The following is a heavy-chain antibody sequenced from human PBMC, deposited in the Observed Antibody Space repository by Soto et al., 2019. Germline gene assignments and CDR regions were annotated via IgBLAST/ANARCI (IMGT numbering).Heavy chain of an antibody. CDR3: ARVGPSAAAAGS. Sequence: SETLSLTCAVYGGSFSGYYWSWIRQPPGKGLEWIGDINPSGSTNYNPSLNSRVTISVDTSKNQFSLKLSSVTAADTAVYYCARVGPSAAAAGSWGQGTLGTVAS. J-gene: IGHJ5*02. CDR1: GGSFSGYY. V-gene: IGHV4-34*01. D-gene: IGHD6-13*01. CDR2: INPSGST.